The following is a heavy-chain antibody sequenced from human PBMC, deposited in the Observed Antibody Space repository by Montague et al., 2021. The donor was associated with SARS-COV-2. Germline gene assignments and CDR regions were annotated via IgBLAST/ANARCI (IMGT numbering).Heavy chain of an antibody. Sequence: CAISGDSVSSNSAAWNWIRQSPSRGLEWLGRTYYRSRWFNDYAVSIRSRITINPDTSKNQFSLQLNSVTPEDTAVYYCARATEWRGYYYYYSMDVWGKGTTVTVSS. V-gene: IGHV6-1*01. CDR3: ARATEWRGYYYYYSMDV. J-gene: IGHJ6*03. CDR1: GDSVSSNSAA. CDR2: TYYRSRWFN. D-gene: IGHD1-14*01.